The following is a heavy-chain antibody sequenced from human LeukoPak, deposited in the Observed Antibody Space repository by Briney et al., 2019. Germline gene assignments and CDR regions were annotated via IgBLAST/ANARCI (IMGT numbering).Heavy chain of an antibody. Sequence: PGGSLRLSCAASGFTVSSNYMTWVRQAPGKGLEWVSAISGSGGSTYYADSVKGRFTISRDNSKNTLYLQMNSLRAEDTAVYYCAKDRGYSFDYWGQGTLVTVSS. CDR2: ISGSGGST. V-gene: IGHV3-23*01. J-gene: IGHJ4*02. D-gene: IGHD2-15*01. CDR1: GFTVSSNY. CDR3: AKDRGYSFDY.